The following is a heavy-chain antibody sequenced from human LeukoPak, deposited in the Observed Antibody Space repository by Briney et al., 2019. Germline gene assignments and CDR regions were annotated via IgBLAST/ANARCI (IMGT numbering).Heavy chain of an antibody. CDR2: IYYSGST. J-gene: IGHJ6*04. CDR3: ARGWGWSLDV. CDR1: GGSISSSSYY. D-gene: IGHD2-15*01. V-gene: IGHV4-39*07. Sequence: SETLSLTCTVSGGSISSSSYYWGWIRQPPGKGLEWIGSIYYSGSTYYNPSLKSRVTISVDTSKNQFSLKLSSVTAADTAVYYCARGWGWSLDVWGKGTTVTVSS.